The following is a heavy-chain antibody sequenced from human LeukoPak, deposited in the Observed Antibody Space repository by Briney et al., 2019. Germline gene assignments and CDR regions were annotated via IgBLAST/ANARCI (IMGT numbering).Heavy chain of an antibody. CDR2: IIPILGIA. V-gene: IGHV1-69*04. CDR1: GGTLSSYA. Sequence: GASVKVSCKASGGTLSSYAISWVRQAPGQGLEWMGRIIPILGIANYAQKFQGRVTTTADKSTSTAYMELSSLRSEDTAVYYCARASLWGVNHFDYWGQGTLVTVSS. D-gene: IGHD2/OR15-2a*01. J-gene: IGHJ4*02. CDR3: ARASLWGVNHFDY.